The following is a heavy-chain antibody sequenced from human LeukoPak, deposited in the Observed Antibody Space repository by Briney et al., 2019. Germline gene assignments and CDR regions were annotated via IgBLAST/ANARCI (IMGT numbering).Heavy chain of an antibody. V-gene: IGHV4-34*01. Sequence: SETLSLTCAVNGGSFSGHYWTWIRQSPGKGLEWIGEVNHSGSTNYNPSLKGRVTISVDTSKNQFSLKLISVTAAEAAVYYCARKSGRSGGPNQIYYYYGLDVWGQGTTVIASS. D-gene: IGHD6-19*01. J-gene: IGHJ6*02. CDR3: ARKSGRSGGPNQIYYYYGLDV. CDR1: GGSFSGHY. CDR2: VNHSGST.